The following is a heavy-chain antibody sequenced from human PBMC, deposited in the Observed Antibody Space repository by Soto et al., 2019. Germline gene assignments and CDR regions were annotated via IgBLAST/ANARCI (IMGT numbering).Heavy chain of an antibody. V-gene: IGHV1-58*01. CDR1: GFTFTSSA. D-gene: IGHD3-9*01. Sequence: SVKVSCKASGFTFTSSAVQWVRQARGQRLEWIGWIVVGSGNTNYAQKFQERVTITRDMSTSTAYMELSSLRSEDTAVYYCARGQQYDILFYYYGMDVWGQGTTVTVSS. J-gene: IGHJ6*02. CDR2: IVVGSGNT. CDR3: ARGQQYDILFYYYGMDV.